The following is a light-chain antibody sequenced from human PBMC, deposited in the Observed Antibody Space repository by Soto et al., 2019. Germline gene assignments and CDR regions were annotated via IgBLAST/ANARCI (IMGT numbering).Light chain of an antibody. J-gene: IGKJ3*01. V-gene: IGKV3-20*01. Sequence: EKVMTQSPATLSVSPGERATLSCRASQSVSSDYLVWYQQKPGQAPRPLIYGSSSRATGIPDRFSVSGSGTDFTLTISIRDPEDLAVYYCQHYDNTPPSVTFGPGTKVDIK. CDR2: GSS. CDR1: QSVSSDY. CDR3: QHYDNTPPSVT.